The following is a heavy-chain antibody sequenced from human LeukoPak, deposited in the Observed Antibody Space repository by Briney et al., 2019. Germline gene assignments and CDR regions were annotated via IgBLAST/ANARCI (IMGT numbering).Heavy chain of an antibody. V-gene: IGHV3-48*03. CDR1: GFTFSSYE. D-gene: IGHD5-18*01. Sequence: GGSLRLSCAASGFTFSSYEMNWVRQAPGKGLEWVSYISSSGSTIYYADSVKGRYTISRDNAKNSPYLQMNSLRAEDTAVYYCARVASDTAMAPSGFDPWGQGTLVTVSS. CDR2: ISSSGSTI. J-gene: IGHJ5*02. CDR3: ARVASDTAMAPSGFDP.